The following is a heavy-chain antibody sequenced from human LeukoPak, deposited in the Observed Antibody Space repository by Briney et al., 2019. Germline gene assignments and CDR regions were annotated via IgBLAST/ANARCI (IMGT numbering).Heavy chain of an antibody. V-gene: IGHV3-23*01. J-gene: IGHJ3*02. D-gene: IGHD3-22*01. Sequence: PGGSLRLSCVACGFSFSRYAMSWVRQAPGKGLEWVSAISGSGGSTYYADSVKGRFTISRDNSKNTLYLQMNSLRAEDTAVYYCAKGKGSSSDSSGYCDAFDIWGQGTMVTVSS. CDR3: AKGKGSSSDSSGYCDAFDI. CDR2: ISGSGGST. CDR1: GFSFSRYA.